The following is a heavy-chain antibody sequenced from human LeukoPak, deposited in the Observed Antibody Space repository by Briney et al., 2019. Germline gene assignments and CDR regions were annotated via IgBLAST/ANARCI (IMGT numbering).Heavy chain of an antibody. CDR1: GYTLTELS. D-gene: IGHD3-3*01. Sequence: ASVKVSCKVSGYTLTELSMHWVRQAPGKGLEWMGGFDPEDGETIYAQKFQGRVTMTEDTSTDTAYMELSSLRSEDTAVYYCATISPPRSGYYRDLSLDYYYGMDVWGQGTLVTVSS. J-gene: IGHJ6*02. CDR2: FDPEDGET. CDR3: ATISPPRSGYYRDLSLDYYYGMDV. V-gene: IGHV1-24*01.